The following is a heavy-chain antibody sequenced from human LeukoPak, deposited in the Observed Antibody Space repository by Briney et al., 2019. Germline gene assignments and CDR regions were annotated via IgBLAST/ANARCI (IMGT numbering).Heavy chain of an antibody. CDR3: ARDGQQQLVRDPADAFDI. CDR2: IYTSGST. V-gene: IGHV4-61*01. D-gene: IGHD6-13*01. Sequence: SETLSLTCTVSGDSFSSVTDYWAWIRQPPGKGLEWIGRIYTSGSTNYNPSLKSRITISVDTSKNQFSLKLSSVTAADTAVYYCARDGQQQLVRDPADAFDIWGQGTMVTVSS. J-gene: IGHJ3*02. CDR1: GDSFSSVTDY.